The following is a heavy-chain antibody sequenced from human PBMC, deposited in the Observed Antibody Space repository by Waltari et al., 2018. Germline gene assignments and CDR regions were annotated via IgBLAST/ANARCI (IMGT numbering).Heavy chain of an antibody. Sequence: QAQLLQTGAEAQAPEASVRVSCHASVYPFTANSVPWARQAPGQGLEWTGWMNPVIGDTKYAESLQGRVTMTRDTSVSTAYVEVIRLTSDDTAIYYCAGGNVVGCTRTRSGHGRLDPWGQGTLVTVSS. CDR3: AGGNVVGCTRTRSGHGRLDP. D-gene: IGHD6-25*01. CDR2: MNPVIGDT. J-gene: IGHJ5*02. CDR1: VYPFTANS. V-gene: IGHV1-2*02.